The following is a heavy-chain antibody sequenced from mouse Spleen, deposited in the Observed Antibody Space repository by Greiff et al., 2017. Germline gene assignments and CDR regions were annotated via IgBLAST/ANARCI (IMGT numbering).Heavy chain of an antibody. V-gene: IGHV3-6*01. CDR3: AREGGLFDY. CDR1: GYSITSGYY. CDR2: ISYDGSN. D-gene: IGHD1-1*02. Sequence: EVKLQESGPGLVKPSQSLSLTCSVTGYSITSGYYWNWIRQFPGNKLEWMGYISYDGSNNYNPSLKNRISITRDTSKNQFFLKLNSVTTEDTATYYCAREGGLFDYWGQGTTLTVSS. J-gene: IGHJ2*01.